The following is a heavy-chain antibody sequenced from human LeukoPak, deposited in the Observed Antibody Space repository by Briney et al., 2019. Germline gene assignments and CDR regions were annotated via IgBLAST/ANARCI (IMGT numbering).Heavy chain of an antibody. J-gene: IGHJ6*03. CDR3: ARTQGYDFWSGYYSYYYYYMDV. CDR2: IKQDGSEK. Sequence: PGGSLRLSCAASGFTFSSYWMSWVRQAPGKGLEWVANIKQDGSEKYYVDSVKGRFTISRDNAKNSLYLQMNSLRAEDTAVYYCARTQGYDFWSGYYSYYYYYMDVWGKGTTVTVSS. D-gene: IGHD3-3*01. V-gene: IGHV3-7*01. CDR1: GFTFSSYW.